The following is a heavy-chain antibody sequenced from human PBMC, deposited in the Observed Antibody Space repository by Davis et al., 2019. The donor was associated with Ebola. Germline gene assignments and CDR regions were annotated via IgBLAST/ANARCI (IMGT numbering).Heavy chain of an antibody. V-gene: IGHV1-18*01. J-gene: IGHJ5*02. CDR3: ARDLSRTGDYDFWSGYDGFDP. CDR2: INAYNGNT. D-gene: IGHD3-3*01. Sequence: AASVKVSCKASGYTFTSYGISWVRQAPGQGLEWMGWINAYNGNTNYAQKLQGRVTMTTDTSTSTAYMELRSLRSDDTAVYYCARDLSRTGDYDFWSGYDGFDPWGQGTLVTVSS. CDR1: GYTFTSYG.